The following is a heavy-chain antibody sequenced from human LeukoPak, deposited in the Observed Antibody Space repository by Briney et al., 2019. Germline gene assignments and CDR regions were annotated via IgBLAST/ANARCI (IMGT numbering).Heavy chain of an antibody. J-gene: IGHJ6*04. Sequence: SETLSLTCTVSGGSISSYYWSWIRQPPGKGRGGLGKFNYGGGTNYNPSLKSRVTISVDTSKNQFSLKLSSVTAADTAVYYCARGRNAACSSTSCPTNYYGMDVWGKGTTVTVSS. CDR3: ARGRNAACSSTSCPTNYYGMDV. D-gene: IGHD2-2*01. CDR2: FNYGGGT. CDR1: GGSISSYY. V-gene: IGHV4-59*01.